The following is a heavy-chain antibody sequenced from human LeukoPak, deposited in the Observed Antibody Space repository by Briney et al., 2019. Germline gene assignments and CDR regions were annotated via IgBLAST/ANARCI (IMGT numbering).Heavy chain of an antibody. V-gene: IGHV3-30*02. J-gene: IGHJ1*01. D-gene: IGHD3-16*01. CDR1: RFTFNKYG. CDR2: IRYDGSNK. Sequence: GGSLRLSCAASRFTFNKYGMHRVRQAPGKGLEWVAFIRYDGSNKNYADSVKGRFTISRDNSKNTLYLQMNSLRGEDTAVYYCAKDDDWGRFKDWGQGTLVTVSS. CDR3: AKDDDWGRFKD.